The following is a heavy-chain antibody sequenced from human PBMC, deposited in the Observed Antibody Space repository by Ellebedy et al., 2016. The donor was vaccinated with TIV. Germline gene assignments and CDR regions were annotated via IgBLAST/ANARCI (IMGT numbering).Heavy chain of an antibody. CDR1: GFTFSSYA. V-gene: IGHV3-30-3*01. CDR3: ARGSGDYVYYFQH. D-gene: IGHD4-17*01. J-gene: IGHJ1*01. CDR2: ISYDGSNK. Sequence: GESLKISCAASGFTFSSYAMHWVRQAPGKGLEWVAVISYDGSNKYYADSVKGRFTISRDNSKNTLYLQMNSLRAEDTAVYYCARGSGDYVYYFQHWGQGTLVTVSS.